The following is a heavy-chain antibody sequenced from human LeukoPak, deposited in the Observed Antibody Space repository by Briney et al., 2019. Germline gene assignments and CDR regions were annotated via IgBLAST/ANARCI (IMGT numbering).Heavy chain of an antibody. CDR2: ISWNSGDI. J-gene: IGHJ4*02. V-gene: IGHV3-9*03. CDR1: GFTFHDYA. D-gene: IGHD1-7*01. CDR3: AKGITGTTPWFDYFDY. Sequence: PGGSLRLSCATSGFTFHDYAMHWVRQVPRKGLEWVASISWNSGDIGYADSVKGRFTISRDNAKNSLYLQMNSLRAEDMALYYCAKGITGTTPWFDYFDYWGQGTLVTVSS.